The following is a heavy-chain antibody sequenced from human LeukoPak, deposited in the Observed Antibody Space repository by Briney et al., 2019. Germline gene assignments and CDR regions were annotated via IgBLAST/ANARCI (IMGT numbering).Heavy chain of an antibody. CDR2: IYYSGST. V-gene: IGHV4-59*08. CDR3: ARHLPRYDSSGYYGY. J-gene: IGHJ4*02. CDR1: SGSISTFY. D-gene: IGHD3-22*01. Sequence: PSETLSLTCTVSSGSISTFYWNWIRQPPGKGLEWIGYIYYSGSTNYNPSLKSRVTISVDTSKNQFSLKLSSVTAADTAVYYCARHLPRYDSSGYYGYWGQGTLVTVSS.